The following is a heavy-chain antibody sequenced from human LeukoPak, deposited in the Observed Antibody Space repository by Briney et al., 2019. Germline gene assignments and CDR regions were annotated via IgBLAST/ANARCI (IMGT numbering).Heavy chain of an antibody. J-gene: IGHJ3*01. CDR1: GYTFTAYF. CDR2: INPNSGGT. CDR3: ARGLGSCLTSDCSQVPFDL. V-gene: IGHV1-2*02. Sequence: ASVKVSCSTSGYTFTAYFLYWVRQAPGQGLEWMGWINPNSGGTYFAQKFQGRVTLTRDTSISTAYMELRRLTSDDTAVYYCARGLGSCLTSDCSQVPFDLWGQGTTVAVSS. D-gene: IGHD2-15*01.